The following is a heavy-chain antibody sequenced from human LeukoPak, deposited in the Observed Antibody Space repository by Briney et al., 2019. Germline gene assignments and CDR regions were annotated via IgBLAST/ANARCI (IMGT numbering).Heavy chain of an antibody. Sequence: TGGSLRLSCAASGFTFSSYWMTWVRQPPGKGLEWIGNIFYSGSTYYSPSLKSRVTISLDTSRNQFSLKLTSVTAADTAVYYCAKSNGYGLVDIWGQGTMVTVSS. J-gene: IGHJ3*02. D-gene: IGHD3-10*01. CDR1: GFTFSSYW. V-gene: IGHV4-59*12. CDR3: AKSNGYGLVDI. CDR2: IFYSGST.